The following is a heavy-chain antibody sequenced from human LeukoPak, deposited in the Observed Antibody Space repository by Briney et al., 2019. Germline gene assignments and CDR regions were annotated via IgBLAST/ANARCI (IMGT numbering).Heavy chain of an antibody. CDR3: AAVEMATRARHFQH. CDR2: IYHSGST. CDR1: GESFSGYY. V-gene: IGHV4-34*01. J-gene: IGHJ1*01. D-gene: IGHD5-12*01. Sequence: SETLSLTCAVYGESFSGYYWSWIRQPPGKGLDWIGEIYHSGSTNYNPSLKSRVSISLDTSKNQFSLKLSSVTAADTAVYYCAAVEMATRARHFQHWGQGTLVTVSS.